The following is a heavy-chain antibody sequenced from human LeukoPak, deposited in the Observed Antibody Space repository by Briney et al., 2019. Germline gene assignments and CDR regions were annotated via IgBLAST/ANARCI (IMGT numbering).Heavy chain of an antibody. CDR3: ARSKTPPDAFDI. J-gene: IGHJ3*02. V-gene: IGHV1-69*06. Sequence: SVKVSCKASGGTFSSYAISWVRQAPGHVLEWMGGIIPIFGTANYAQKFQGRVTITADKSTSTAYMELSSLRSEDTAVYYCARSKTPPDAFDIWGQGTMVTVSS. CDR1: GGTFSSYA. CDR2: IIPIFGTA.